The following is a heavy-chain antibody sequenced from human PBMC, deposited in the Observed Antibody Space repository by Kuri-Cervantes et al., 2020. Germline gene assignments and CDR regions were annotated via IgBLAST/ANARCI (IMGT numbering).Heavy chain of an antibody. V-gene: IGHV4-39*02. Sequence: GSLRLSCTVSGGSISSSSYYWGWIRQPPGKGLEWIGSIYYSGSTYYNLSLKSRVTISVDTSKNQFSLKLSSVTAADTAVYYCARDKAGELRYYYGMDVWGQGTTVTVSS. CDR1: GGSISSSSYY. D-gene: IGHD3-10*01. CDR2: IYYSGST. CDR3: ARDKAGELRYYYGMDV. J-gene: IGHJ6*02.